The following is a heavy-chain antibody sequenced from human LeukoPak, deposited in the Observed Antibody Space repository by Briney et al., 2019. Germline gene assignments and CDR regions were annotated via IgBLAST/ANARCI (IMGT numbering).Heavy chain of an antibody. J-gene: IGHJ4*02. V-gene: IGHV1-69*06. CDR2: IIPMSGTV. CDR1: GCTFSTFG. D-gene: IGHD5-18*01. CDR3: ARETGYAYGRAPLDY. Sequence: SVKVSCKASGCTFSTFGISWVRQAPGQGLEWMGGIIPMSGTVNNAQKFQGRVTITADKSTGTAYMELSSLRSDDTAVYYCARETGYAYGRAPLDYWGQGTLVTVSS.